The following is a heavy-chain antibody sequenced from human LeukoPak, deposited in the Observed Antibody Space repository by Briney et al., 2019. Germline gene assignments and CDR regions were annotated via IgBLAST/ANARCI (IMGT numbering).Heavy chain of an antibody. D-gene: IGHD6-19*01. V-gene: IGHV3-7*01. Sequence: GGSLRLSCAASGFTFSNYWMSWVRQAPGKGLEWVANIKQDGSEKYYVGSVKGRFTISRDNAKNSLYLQMNSLRAEDTAVYYCARDRTGYSSGCHFDPWGQGTLVTVSS. CDR3: ARDRTGYSSGCHFDP. CDR1: GFTFSNYW. CDR2: IKQDGSEK. J-gene: IGHJ5*02.